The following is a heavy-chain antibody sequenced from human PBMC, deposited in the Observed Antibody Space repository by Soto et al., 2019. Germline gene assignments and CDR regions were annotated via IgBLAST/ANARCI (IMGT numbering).Heavy chain of an antibody. Sequence: SETLSLTXAVYGGSFSGYYWTWIRQPPGKGLEWIGEINHSGNTNYNPSLKSRVTISVGTSKNQFSLKLSSVTAADTAVYYCARSRFLEWLPDYWGQGTLVTVSS. J-gene: IGHJ4*02. CDR1: GGSFSGYY. CDR3: ARSRFLEWLPDY. D-gene: IGHD3-3*01. V-gene: IGHV4-34*01. CDR2: INHSGNT.